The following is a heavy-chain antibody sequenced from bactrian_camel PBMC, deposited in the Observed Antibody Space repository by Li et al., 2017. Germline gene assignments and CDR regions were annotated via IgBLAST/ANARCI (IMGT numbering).Heavy chain of an antibody. CDR1: GFTFMSYD. CDR3: AAVSGY. CDR2: IKRGGGST. J-gene: IGHJ6*01. Sequence: VQLVESGGGSVQSGGSLRLSCAASGFTFMSYDMSWVRQALGKGLEWVSVIKRGGGSTGYSDSVKGRFTISKDNAKSTLYLEMKSLKPEDTAVYFCAAVSGYWGQGTQVTVS. V-gene: IGHV3S40*01.